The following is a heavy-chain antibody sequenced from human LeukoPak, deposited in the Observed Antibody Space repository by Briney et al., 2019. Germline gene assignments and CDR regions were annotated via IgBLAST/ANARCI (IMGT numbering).Heavy chain of an antibody. J-gene: IGHJ4*02. Sequence: GGSLRLSCAASGFTFCTYSINWVRQAPGKGLEWISYIGGTSPTISYADSVKGRFTISRDNAKSSLYLQMNSLTDEDTAVYYCARDSAYAFDYWGQGTLVTVSS. V-gene: IGHV3-48*02. CDR3: ARDSAYAFDY. CDR1: GFTFCTYS. CDR2: IGGTSPTI. D-gene: IGHD2-2*01.